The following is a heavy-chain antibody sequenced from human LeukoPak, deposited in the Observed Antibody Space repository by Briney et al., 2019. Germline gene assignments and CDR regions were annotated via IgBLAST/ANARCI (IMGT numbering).Heavy chain of an antibody. CDR2: IYHSGST. CDR3: ARKAAAGADYYYYYGMDV. Sequence: TSSQTLSLTCAVSGGSISSGGYSWSWIRQPPGKGLEWIGYIYHSGSTYYNPSLKSRVTISVDRSKNQFSLKLSSVTAADTAAYYCARKAAAGADYYYYYGMDVWGQGTTVTVSS. D-gene: IGHD6-13*01. J-gene: IGHJ6*02. V-gene: IGHV4-30-2*01. CDR1: GGSISSGGYS.